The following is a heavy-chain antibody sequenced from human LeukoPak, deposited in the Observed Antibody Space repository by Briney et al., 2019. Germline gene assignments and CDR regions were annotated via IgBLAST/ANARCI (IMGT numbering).Heavy chain of an antibody. Sequence: ESGPTLVNPTQTLTLTCTFSGFSLSTSGVGVGWIRQPPGKALEWLALIYWDDDKRYSPSLKTRLTISKDTSKNQVVLTMTNMDPVDTATYYCARIRGITMVRGVDYYYYMDVWGKGTTVTVSS. J-gene: IGHJ6*03. V-gene: IGHV2-5*02. CDR1: GFSLSTSGVG. CDR2: IYWDDDK. D-gene: IGHD3-10*01. CDR3: ARIRGITMVRGVDYYYYMDV.